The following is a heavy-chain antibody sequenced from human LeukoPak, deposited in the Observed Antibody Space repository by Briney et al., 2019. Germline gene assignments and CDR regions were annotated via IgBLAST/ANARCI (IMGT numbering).Heavy chain of an antibody. Sequence: ASVKVSCKASGYTFTGYYMHWVRQAPGQGLEWMGWINPNSGGTNHAQKFQGWVTMTRDTSISTAYMELSRLRSDDTAVYYCALSRAAAGPGYYGMDVWGQGTTVTVSS. J-gene: IGHJ6*02. CDR1: GYTFTGYY. CDR2: INPNSGGT. CDR3: ALSRAAAGPGYYGMDV. D-gene: IGHD6-13*01. V-gene: IGHV1-2*04.